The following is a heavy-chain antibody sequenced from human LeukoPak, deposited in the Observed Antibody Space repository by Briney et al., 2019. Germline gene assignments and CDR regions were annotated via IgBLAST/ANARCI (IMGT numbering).Heavy chain of an antibody. Sequence: PSETLSLTCTVSGGSISSSSYYWGWIRQPPGKGLEWIGSIYYSGSTYYNPSLKSRVTISADTSKNQFSLKLSSLTAADTAVYYCTRGRRYGDYSPNYYMDVWGKGTTVTISS. J-gene: IGHJ6*03. D-gene: IGHD4-17*01. CDR2: IYYSGST. V-gene: IGHV4-39*07. CDR3: TRGRRYGDYSPNYYMDV. CDR1: GGSISSSSYY.